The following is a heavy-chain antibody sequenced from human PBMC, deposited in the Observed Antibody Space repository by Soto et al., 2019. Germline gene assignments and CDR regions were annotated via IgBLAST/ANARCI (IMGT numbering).Heavy chain of an antibody. CDR1: GFSLSTSGVG. V-gene: IGHV2-5*01. D-gene: IGHD6-13*01. Sequence: QITLKESGPPLVKPTQTLTLTCTFSGFSLSTSGVGVGWIRQPPGKALEWLALIYWNDDKRYSPSLKSRLTITKDTSKNQVVLTMTNMDPVDTATYYCAHEPIAAAGTGWFDPWGQGTLVTVSS. J-gene: IGHJ5*02. CDR3: AHEPIAAAGTGWFDP. CDR2: IYWNDDK.